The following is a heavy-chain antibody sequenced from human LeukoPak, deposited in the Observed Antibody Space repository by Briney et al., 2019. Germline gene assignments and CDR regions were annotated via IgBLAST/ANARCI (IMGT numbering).Heavy chain of an antibody. CDR3: ARVYYDFWSGYEYDAFDI. Sequence: EASAKVSCKASGYTFTSYGISWVRQAPGQGLEWMGWISAYNGNTNYAQKLQGRVTMTTDTSTSTAYMELRSLRSDDTAVYYCARVYYDFWSGYEYDAFDIWGQGTMVTVSS. V-gene: IGHV1-18*01. CDR1: GYTFTSYG. J-gene: IGHJ3*02. D-gene: IGHD3-3*01. CDR2: ISAYNGNT.